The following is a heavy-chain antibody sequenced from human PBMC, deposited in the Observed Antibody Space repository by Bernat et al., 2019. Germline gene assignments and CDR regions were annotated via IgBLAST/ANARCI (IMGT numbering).Heavy chain of an antibody. V-gene: IGHV3-23*01. CDR2: ISGSGGSK. CDR1: GFTFSSYA. Sequence: EVQLLESGGGLVQPGGSLRLSCAASGFTFSSYAMSWVRQAPGKGLEWVSAISGSGGSKYYTDSVKGRFTISRDNSKNTLYLQMNSLRAEDTAVYYCAKAPRDLQQLVPFDYWGQGTLVTVSS. J-gene: IGHJ4*02. D-gene: IGHD6-13*01. CDR3: AKAPRDLQQLVPFDY.